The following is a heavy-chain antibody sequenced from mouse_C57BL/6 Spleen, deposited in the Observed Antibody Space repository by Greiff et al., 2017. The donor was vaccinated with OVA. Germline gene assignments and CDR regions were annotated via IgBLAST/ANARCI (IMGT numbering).Heavy chain of an antibody. D-gene: IGHD3-2*02. CDR2: IDPSDSYT. V-gene: IGHV1-69*01. CDR1: GYTFTSYW. CDR3: ARQTAQTQGFAY. J-gene: IGHJ3*01. Sequence: QVQLQQPGAELVMPGASVKLSCKASGYTFTSYWMHWVKQRPGQGLEWIGEIDPSDSYTNYNQKFTGKSTLTVDKSSSTAYMQLSSLTSEDSAVYYCARQTAQTQGFAYWGQGTLVTVSA.